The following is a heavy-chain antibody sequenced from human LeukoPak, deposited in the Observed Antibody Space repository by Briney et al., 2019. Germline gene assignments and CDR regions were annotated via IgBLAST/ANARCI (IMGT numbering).Heavy chain of an antibody. J-gene: IGHJ1*01. CDR3: ARGVVAATLHFQH. D-gene: IGHD2-15*01. CDR2: IYYSGST. V-gene: IGHV4-31*03. Sequence: SETLSLTCPVSGGSISSGGYYWSWIRQHPGKGLEWIGYIYYSGSTYYNPSLKSRVTISVDTSKNQFSLKLSSVTAADTAVYYCARGVVAATLHFQHWGQGTLVTVSS. CDR1: GGSISSGGYY.